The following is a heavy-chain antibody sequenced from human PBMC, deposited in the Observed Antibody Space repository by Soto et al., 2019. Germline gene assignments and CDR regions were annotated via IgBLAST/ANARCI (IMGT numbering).Heavy chain of an antibody. CDR1: GGTFSSYA. CDR3: ARVIYYDSSGSQYFQH. D-gene: IGHD3-22*01. CDR2: IIPIFGTA. V-gene: IGHV1-69*01. J-gene: IGHJ1*01. Sequence: VSCKASGGTFSSYAISGVRQAPGQGLEWMGGIIPIFGTANYAQKFQGRVTITADESTSTAYMELSSLRSEDTAVYYCARVIYYDSSGSQYFQHWRQGTLVTVSS.